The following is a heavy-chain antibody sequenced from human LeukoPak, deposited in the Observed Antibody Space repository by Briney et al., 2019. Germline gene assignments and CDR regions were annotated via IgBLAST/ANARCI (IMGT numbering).Heavy chain of an antibody. CDR3: ARAPTVTDIDY. V-gene: IGHV3-64D*06. Sequence: GGSLRLSCSASGFTFNRFYLHWVRQAPGKGLEFVSHISSNGATTYYADSVKGRFTISRDNSKNTLYLQMSSLRADDTAVYYCARAPTVTDIDYWGQGTLVTVSS. CDR1: GFTFNRFY. D-gene: IGHD4-17*01. J-gene: IGHJ4*02. CDR2: ISSNGATT.